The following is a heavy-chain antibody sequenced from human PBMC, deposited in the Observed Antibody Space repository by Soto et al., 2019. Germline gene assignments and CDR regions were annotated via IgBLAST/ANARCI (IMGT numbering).Heavy chain of an antibody. D-gene: IGHD6-19*01. CDR3: ASAGGLGAVAADY. V-gene: IGHV4-30-2*01. CDR1: GGSISSGGYS. CDR2: IYHSGST. J-gene: IGHJ4*02. Sequence: QLQLQESGSGLVKPSQTLSLTCAVSGGSISSGGYSWSWIRQPPGKGLEWIGYIYHSGSTYYNPSLKSRVTRPGDRANNQFSLKPSSVNAADTAVYYCASAGGLGAVAADYWGQGTLVTVSS.